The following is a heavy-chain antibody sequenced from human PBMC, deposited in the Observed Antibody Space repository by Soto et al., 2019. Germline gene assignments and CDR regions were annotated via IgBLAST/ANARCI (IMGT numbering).Heavy chain of an antibody. CDR3: ARRDCGGDCYSWYY. Sequence: LETLSLTCTVSDGSIDSSAYSWGWIRQPPGKGLEWIGSINYSGSTYYSPSLKSRVTISIDTSRNQFSLRLSSVTAADTAVYYCARRDCGGDCYSWYYWGQGTLVTVSS. D-gene: IGHD2-21*02. CDR1: DGSIDSSAYS. J-gene: IGHJ4*02. CDR2: INYSGST. V-gene: IGHV4-39*01.